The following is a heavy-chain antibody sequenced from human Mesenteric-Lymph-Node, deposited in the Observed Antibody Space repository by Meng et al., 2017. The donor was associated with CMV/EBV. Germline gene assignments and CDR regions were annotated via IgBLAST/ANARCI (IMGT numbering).Heavy chain of an antibody. CDR1: GFTFSSYW. CDR2: ISSDGSGI. J-gene: IGHJ5*02. V-gene: IGHV3-74*01. Sequence: ASGFTFSSYWMHWVRQAPGKELVWVSRISSDGSGINYADSMKGRFTISRDNAKNTLYLQMNSLRAEDTAVYYCARPSVKGANWFDPWGQGTLVTVSS. CDR3: ARPSVKGANWFDP.